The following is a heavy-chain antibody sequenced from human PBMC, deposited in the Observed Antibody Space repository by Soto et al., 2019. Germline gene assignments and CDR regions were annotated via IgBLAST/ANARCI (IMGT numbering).Heavy chain of an antibody. J-gene: IGHJ5*02. CDR3: ARGPAAMGWFDP. D-gene: IGHD2-2*01. CDR2: IYYSGST. Sequence: SETLSLTCTFSGGSISSGDYYWSWIRQPPGKGLEWIGYIYYSGSTYYNPSLKSRVTISVDTSKNQFSLKLSSVTAADTAVYYCARGPAAMGWFDPWGQGTLVTVS. CDR1: GGSISSGDYY. V-gene: IGHV4-30-4*01.